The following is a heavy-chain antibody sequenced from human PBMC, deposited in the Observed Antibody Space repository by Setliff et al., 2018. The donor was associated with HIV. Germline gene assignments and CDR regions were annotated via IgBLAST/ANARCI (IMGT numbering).Heavy chain of an antibody. CDR1: GYTFTTYY. D-gene: IGHD3-16*01. CDR3: ARDPQGEWSLLFDY. V-gene: IGHV1-46*01. Sequence: ASVKVSCKASGYTFTTYYMHWVRQAPGQGLEWKGIINPNGGTTNYTQKFQGRVTMTRDTSTSTVYMELSSLRSEDTAVYFCARDPQGEWSLLFDYWGQGTLVTVSS. CDR2: INPNGGTT. J-gene: IGHJ4*02.